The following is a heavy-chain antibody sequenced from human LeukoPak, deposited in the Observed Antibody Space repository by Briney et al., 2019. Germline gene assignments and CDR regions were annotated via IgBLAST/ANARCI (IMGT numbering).Heavy chain of an antibody. Sequence: GGSLRLSCAASGFTFSCYSMNWVRQAPGKGLEWVSSISSSSSYIYYADSVKGRFTISRDNAKNSLYLQMNSLRAEDTAVYYCARGHGFTGSYYRGPFDYWGQGTLVTVSS. V-gene: IGHV3-21*01. CDR2: ISSSSSYI. J-gene: IGHJ4*02. CDR1: GFTFSCYS. CDR3: ARGHGFTGSYYRGPFDY. D-gene: IGHD3-10*01.